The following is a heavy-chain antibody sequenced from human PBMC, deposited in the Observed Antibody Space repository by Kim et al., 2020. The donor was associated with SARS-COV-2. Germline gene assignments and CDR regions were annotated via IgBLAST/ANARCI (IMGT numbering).Heavy chain of an antibody. Sequence: GGSLRLSCGASGFTFSDSAMHWVRRASGKGLEGVGRIRSKGNGYATAYSAAVGGRFTISRDDSRNTAYLQMNSLKTESMSVYACTRVTGTTLAFWGAFDIGGQGTMVEVSS. D-gene: IGHD1-1*01. CDR2: IRSKGNGYAT. V-gene: IGHV3-73*01. J-gene: IGHJ3*02. CDR1: GFTFSDSA. CDR3: TRVTGTTLAFWGAFDI.